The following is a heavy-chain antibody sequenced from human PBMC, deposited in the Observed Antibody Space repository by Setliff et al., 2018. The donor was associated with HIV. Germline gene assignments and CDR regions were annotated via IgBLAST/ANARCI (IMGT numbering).Heavy chain of an antibody. D-gene: IGHD2-2*01. CDR2: MSHSGST. J-gene: IGHJ4*02. CDR3: ARHSGGDQLLREFDY. Sequence: SETLSLTCSVSGGSISSGTYYWGWIRQPPGKGLEWIGSMSHSGSTLYNPSLKSRVTISVDKSKNQFSLNLSSVTAADTAIFYCARHSGGDQLLREFDYWGQGTLVTAPQ. V-gene: IGHV4-39*01. CDR1: GGSISSGTYY.